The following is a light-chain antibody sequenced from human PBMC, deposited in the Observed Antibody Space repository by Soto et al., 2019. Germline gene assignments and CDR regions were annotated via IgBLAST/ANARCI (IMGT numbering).Light chain of an antibody. Sequence: EVVMTQSPATLSVSPGESATLSCRASHGINRNLAWYQHKPGQAPRLVMYAVFTRAAGIPGRFSGGGSGTDFTLTIRRLEPEDFAVYYCEQYDSPPITVGQGTRLEIK. CDR1: HGINRN. CDR2: AVF. CDR3: EQYDSPPIT. J-gene: IGKJ5*01. V-gene: IGKV3-15*01.